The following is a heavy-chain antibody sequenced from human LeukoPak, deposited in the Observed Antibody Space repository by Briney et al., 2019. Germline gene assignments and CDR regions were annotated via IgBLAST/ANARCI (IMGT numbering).Heavy chain of an antibody. D-gene: IGHD3-3*01. CDR1: GFTFSSYS. CDR3: ARDRCDFWSGYYNRPGYYYYYYGMDV. CDR2: ISSSSSYI. Sequence: GGSLRLSCAASGFTFSSYSMNWVRQAPGKGLEWVSSISSSSSYIYYADSVKGRFTISRDNAKNSLYLQMNSLRAEDTAVYYCARDRCDFWSGYYNRPGYYYYYYGMDVWGQGTTVTVSS. V-gene: IGHV3-21*01. J-gene: IGHJ6*02.